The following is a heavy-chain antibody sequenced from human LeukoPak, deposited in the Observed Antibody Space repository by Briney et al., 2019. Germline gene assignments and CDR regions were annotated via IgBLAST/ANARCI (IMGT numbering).Heavy chain of an antibody. Sequence: PGGSLRLSCATSGFSFSRRGMNWVRHPPGKGLEWVSGISWNSGSIGYADSVKGRFTISRDNAKNSLYLQMNSLRAEDTALYYCAKDIGSGGDYWGQGTLVTVSS. CDR1: GFSFSRRG. CDR2: ISWNSGSI. CDR3: AKDIGSGGDY. D-gene: IGHD2-15*01. V-gene: IGHV3-9*01. J-gene: IGHJ4*02.